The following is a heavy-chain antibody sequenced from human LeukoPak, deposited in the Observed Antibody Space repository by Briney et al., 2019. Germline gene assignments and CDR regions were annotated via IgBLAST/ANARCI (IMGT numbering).Heavy chain of an antibody. CDR2: IYHSGST. D-gene: IGHD3-10*01. CDR1: GGSISSNNW. CDR3: ARGFYGSGSYSSPGFHAFDV. J-gene: IGHJ3*01. Sequence: SETLSLTCAVSGGSISSNNWWSWVRQPPGKGLEWIGEIYHSGSTDHNPSLESRVTISVDKSKNQFSLKLSSVTAADTAVYYCARGFYGSGSYSSPGFHAFDVWGQGTMVTVSS. V-gene: IGHV4-4*02.